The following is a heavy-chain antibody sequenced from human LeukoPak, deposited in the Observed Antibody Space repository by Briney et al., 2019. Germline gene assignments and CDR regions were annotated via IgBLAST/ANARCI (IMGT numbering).Heavy chain of an antibody. Sequence: PSETLSLTCTVSGASITNFYWSWVRRPPGKGLEWVWYIYPSGTTNYNPSLQSRVTMSLDTSKNQLSLRLSSVTAADTAVYFCASLKVSVVLGAISYYMDVWGKGTTVTVSS. J-gene: IGHJ6*03. CDR2: IYPSGTT. CDR3: ASLKVSVVLGAISYYMDV. V-gene: IGHV4-4*09. CDR1: GASITNFY. D-gene: IGHD4/OR15-4a*01.